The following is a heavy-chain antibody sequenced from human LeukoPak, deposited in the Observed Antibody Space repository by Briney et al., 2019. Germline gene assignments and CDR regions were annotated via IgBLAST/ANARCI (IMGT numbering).Heavy chain of an antibody. D-gene: IGHD6-19*01. CDR1: GGTFSSYA. CDR2: IIPIFGTA. CDR3: ATPRHSSGWSGGSYGMDV. V-gene: IGHV1-69*01. J-gene: IGHJ6*04. Sequence: SVKVSRKASGGTFSSYAISWVRQAPGQGLEWMGGIIPIFGTANYAQKFQGRVTITADESTSTAYMELSSLRSEDTAVYYCATPRHSSGWSGGSYGMDVWGKGTTVTVSS.